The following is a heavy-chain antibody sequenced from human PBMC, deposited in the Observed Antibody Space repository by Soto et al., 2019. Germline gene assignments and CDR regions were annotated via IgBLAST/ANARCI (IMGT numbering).Heavy chain of an antibody. CDR2: IHSDGSST. CDR3: ARGDRGAFDL. CDR1: GFTFSYYW. J-gene: IGHJ3*01. D-gene: IGHD1-26*01. Sequence: EVQLVESGGGLVQPGESLRLSCAASGFTFSYYWMHWVRQAPGKGLVWVSRIHSDGSSTTYADSVKDRFTISRDNARNTLYLQMNSLRAEDTAVYYCARGDRGAFDLWGQGTGLTVSS. V-gene: IGHV3-74*03.